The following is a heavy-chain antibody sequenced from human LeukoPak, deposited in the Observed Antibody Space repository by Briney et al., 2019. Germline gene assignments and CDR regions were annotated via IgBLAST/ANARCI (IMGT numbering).Heavy chain of an antibody. Sequence: GASVKVSCKASGGTFSSYAISWVRQAPGQGLEWMGGIIPIFGTANYAQKFQGRVTITADESTSTAYMELSSLRSEDTAVYYCASGGNPTYYYYYMDVWGKGTTVTISS. CDR3: ASGGNPTYYYYYMDV. CDR1: GGTFSSYA. V-gene: IGHV1-69*13. CDR2: IIPIFGTA. D-gene: IGHD4-23*01. J-gene: IGHJ6*03.